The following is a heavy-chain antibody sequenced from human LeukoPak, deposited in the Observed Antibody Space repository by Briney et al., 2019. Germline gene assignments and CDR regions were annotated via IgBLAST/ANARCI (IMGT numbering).Heavy chain of an antibody. CDR3: AKASRAAAGTYDYFDY. CDR1: GFTFSSYA. CDR2: ISGSGGST. Sequence: GGSLRLSCAASGFTFSSYAMSWVRQAPGKGLEWVSAISGSGGSTYYADSVKGRFTISRDNSKNTLYLRMNSLRAEDTAVYYCAKASRAAAGTYDYFDYWGQGTLVTVSS. V-gene: IGHV3-23*01. D-gene: IGHD6-13*01. J-gene: IGHJ4*02.